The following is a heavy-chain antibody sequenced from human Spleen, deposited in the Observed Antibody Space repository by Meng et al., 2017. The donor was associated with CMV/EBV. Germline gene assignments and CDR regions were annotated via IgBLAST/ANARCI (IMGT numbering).Heavy chain of an antibody. CDR2: IDSDGSTT. D-gene: IGHD2-15*01. V-gene: IGHV3-74*01. Sequence: GGSLRLSCAASGFTFSSYWMHWVRQAPGKGLVWVSRIDSDGSTTSYADSVKGRFAISRDNSQNTLYLQMNSLRREDTAIYYCARAQSVYCSGDSCFRGYFDSWGQGTLVTVSS. CDR3: ARAQSVYCSGDSCFRGYFDS. J-gene: IGHJ4*02. CDR1: GFTFSSYW.